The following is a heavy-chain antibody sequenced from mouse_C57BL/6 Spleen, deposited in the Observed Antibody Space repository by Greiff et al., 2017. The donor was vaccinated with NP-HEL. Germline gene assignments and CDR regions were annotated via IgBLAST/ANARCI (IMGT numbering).Heavy chain of an antibody. Sequence: QVQLQQPGTELVKPGASVKLSCTASGYTFTSYWMHWVKQRPGQGLEWIGNINPSNGGTNYNEKFKSKATLTVDKSSSTAYMQLSSLTSEDSAVYYCARWVNWRDAMDYWGQGTSVTVSS. J-gene: IGHJ4*01. V-gene: IGHV1-53*01. CDR1: GYTFTSYW. CDR3: ARWVNWRDAMDY. CDR2: INPSNGGT. D-gene: IGHD4-1*01.